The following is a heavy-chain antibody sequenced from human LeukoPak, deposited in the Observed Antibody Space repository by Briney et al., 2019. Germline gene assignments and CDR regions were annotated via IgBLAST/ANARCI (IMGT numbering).Heavy chain of an antibody. CDR1: GYTFTSYD. D-gene: IGHD6-13*01. J-gene: IGHJ6*02. CDR2: MNPNSGNT. V-gene: IGHV1-8*01. Sequence: ASVRVSCKASGYTFTSYDINWVRQATGQGLEGMGWMNPNSGNTGYAQKFQGRVTMTRNTSISTAYMELSSLRSEDTAVYYCARATSEDSSSWYHSYYYYGMDVWGQGTTVTVSS. CDR3: ARATSEDSSSWYHSYYYYGMDV.